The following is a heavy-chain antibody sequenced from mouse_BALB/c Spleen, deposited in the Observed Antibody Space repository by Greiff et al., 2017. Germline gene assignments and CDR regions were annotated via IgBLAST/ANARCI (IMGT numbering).Heavy chain of an antibody. V-gene: IGHV2-2*02. CDR3: ARRTGGYDGAMDY. J-gene: IGHJ4*01. Sequence: VQLQESGPGLVQPSQSLSITCTVSGFSLTSYGVHWVRQSPGKGLEWLGVIWSGGSTDYNAAFISRLSISKDNSKSQVFFKMNSLQANDTAIYYCARRTGGYDGAMDYWGQGTSVTVSS. D-gene: IGHD2-14*01. CDR2: IWSGGST. CDR1: GFSLTSYG.